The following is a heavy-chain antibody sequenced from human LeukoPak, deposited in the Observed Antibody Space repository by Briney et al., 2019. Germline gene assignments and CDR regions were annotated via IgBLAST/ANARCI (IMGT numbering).Heavy chain of an antibody. CDR3: ARMKLAAPRWGAFDI. V-gene: IGHV4-61*02. D-gene: IGHD3-3*02. CDR2: IYTSGST. CDR1: GGPISSGSYY. Sequence: SQTLSLTCTVSGGPISSGSYYWSWIRQPAGKGLEWIGRIYTSGSTNYNPSLKSRVTISVDTSKNQFSLKLSSVTAADTAVYYCARMKLAAPRWGAFDIWGQGTMVTVSS. J-gene: IGHJ3*02.